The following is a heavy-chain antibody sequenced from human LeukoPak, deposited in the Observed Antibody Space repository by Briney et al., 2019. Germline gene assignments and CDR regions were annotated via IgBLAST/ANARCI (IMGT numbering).Heavy chain of an antibody. Sequence: GGSLRLSCVASEFTLSNYAMTWVRQAPGKGLEWVSTIGGGGDSTYFAESVKGRFTISRDNSKNTLYLQMNGLRAEDTALYYCAKALYSRWSLHYWGQGTLVTVSS. CDR3: AKALYSRWSLHY. V-gene: IGHV3-23*01. CDR1: EFTLSNYA. CDR2: IGGGGDST. J-gene: IGHJ4*02. D-gene: IGHD6-13*01.